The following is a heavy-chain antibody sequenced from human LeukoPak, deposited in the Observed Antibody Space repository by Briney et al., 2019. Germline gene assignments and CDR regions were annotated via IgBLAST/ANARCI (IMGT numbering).Heavy chain of an antibody. CDR3: ARAVRGKFDY. D-gene: IGHD3-10*02. J-gene: IGHJ4*02. V-gene: IGHV3-48*01. CDR2: ISSSSSTI. CDR1: GFTFSSYN. Sequence: GGSLRLSCAASGFTFSSYNMNWVRQALGKGLEWVSYISSSSSTIYYADSVKGRFTISRDNAKNSLYLQMNSLRAEDTAVYYCARAVRGKFDYWGQGTLVTVSS.